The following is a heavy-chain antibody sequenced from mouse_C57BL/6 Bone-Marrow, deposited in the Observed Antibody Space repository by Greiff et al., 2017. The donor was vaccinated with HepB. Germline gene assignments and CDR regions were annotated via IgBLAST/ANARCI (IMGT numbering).Heavy chain of an antibody. CDR2: ISSGSSTI. V-gene: IGHV5-17*01. Sequence: EVHLVESGGGSVKPGGSLKLSCAASGFTFSDYGMHWVRQAPEKGLEWVAYISSGSSTIYYADTVKGRFTISRDNAKNTLFLQMTSLRSEDTAMYYCARRQFAYWGQGTLVTVSA. CDR1: GFTFSDYG. J-gene: IGHJ3*01. CDR3: ARRQFAY. D-gene: IGHD6-1*01.